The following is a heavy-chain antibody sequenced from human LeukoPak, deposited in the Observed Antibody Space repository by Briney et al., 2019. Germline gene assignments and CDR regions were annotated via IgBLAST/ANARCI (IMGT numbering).Heavy chain of an antibody. V-gene: IGHV3-11*01. J-gene: IGHJ6*02. CDR1: GFTFSDYY. CDR3: ARDFSQLVAGITYFYGMDV. CDR2: ISDSGSTI. D-gene: IGHD6-19*01. Sequence: GGSLRLSCAASGFTFSDYYMSWIRQAPGKGLEWVSYISDSGSTIYYADSVKGRFTIPRDNAKNSLYLQMNSLRAEDTAVYYCARDFSQLVAGITYFYGMDVWGQGTTVTVSS.